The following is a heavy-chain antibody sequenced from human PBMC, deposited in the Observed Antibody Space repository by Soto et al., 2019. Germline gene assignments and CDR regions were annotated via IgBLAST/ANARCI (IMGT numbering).Heavy chain of an antibody. J-gene: IGHJ4*02. Sequence: GGSLRLSCAASGFTFSTSTMNWVRQAPGQGLEWVSSISSSSTYTYYAASVKGRLTISRDNAKNSLYLQMNSLRAEDTAVYYCARVGSPGYCSGGYCPPPDYWGQGTLVTVSS. CDR3: ARVGSPGYCSGGYCPPPDY. V-gene: IGHV3-21*01. CDR2: ISSSSTYT. CDR1: GFTFSTST. D-gene: IGHD2-15*01.